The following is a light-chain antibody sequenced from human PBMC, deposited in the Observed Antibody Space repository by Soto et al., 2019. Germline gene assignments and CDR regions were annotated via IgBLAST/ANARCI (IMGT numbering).Light chain of an antibody. CDR3: QQYNNWPPLT. CDR1: QSVGNS. V-gene: IGKV3-15*01. Sequence: EIVMTQSPATLSVSPGERATLSCRASQSVGNSLAWYQQKPGQSPRLLIYGASTRATGIPARFSGSGSVTEFTLTVSSLQSEDFAVYYCQQYNNWPPLTFGGGTKVEVK. CDR2: GAS. J-gene: IGKJ4*01.